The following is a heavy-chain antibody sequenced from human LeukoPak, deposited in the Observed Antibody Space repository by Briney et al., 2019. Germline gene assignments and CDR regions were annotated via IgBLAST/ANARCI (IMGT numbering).Heavy chain of an antibody. Sequence: ASETLPLTCAVSGGSFSGYYWSWIRQPPGKGLEWVGEINHSGSTNYNPSLKSRVTISVDTSKNQFSLKLSSVTAADTAVYYCARGSSHYDFWSGPRPYYYYYMAVWGKGTTVTVSS. D-gene: IGHD3-3*01. CDR3: ARGSSHYDFWSGPRPYYYYYMAV. V-gene: IGHV4-34*01. CDR1: GGSFSGYY. J-gene: IGHJ6*03. CDR2: INHSGST.